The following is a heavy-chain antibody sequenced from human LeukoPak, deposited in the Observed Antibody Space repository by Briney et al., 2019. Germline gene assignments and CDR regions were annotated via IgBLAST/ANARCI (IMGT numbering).Heavy chain of an antibody. J-gene: IGHJ4*02. D-gene: IGHD5-18*01. V-gene: IGHV4-34*01. CDR2: INHSGRT. Sequence: SETLSLTCAVYGGSFSGYYWSWIRQPPGKGLEWIGEINHSGRTNYKPSLKSRVTISVDTSKNQFSLKLSSVTAADTAVYYCARVQTRGYSYGRRGEFDYWGQGTLVTVSS. CDR1: GGSFSGYY. CDR3: ARVQTRGYSYGRRGEFDY.